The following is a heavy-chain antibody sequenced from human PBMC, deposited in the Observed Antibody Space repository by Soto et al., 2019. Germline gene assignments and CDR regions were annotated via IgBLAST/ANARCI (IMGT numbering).Heavy chain of an antibody. CDR1: GFSFSSYG. D-gene: IGHD1-1*01. V-gene: IGHV3-30*18. J-gene: IGHJ4*03. CDR2: ISYDGTDE. CDR3: AKQESYWNDHYDF. Sequence: QVQLVESGGGVVQPGRSLRLSCVASGFSFSSYGMHWVRQAPGKGLEWVAMISYDGTDEYYADSVKGRFTISRDNSKNALYLDMVGLGVEGTGVFYSAKQESYWNDHYDFWGHGTMVIVSS.